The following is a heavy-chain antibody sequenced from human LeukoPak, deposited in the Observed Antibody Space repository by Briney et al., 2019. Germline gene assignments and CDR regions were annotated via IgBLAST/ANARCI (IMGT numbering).Heavy chain of an antibody. Sequence: PSETLSLTCAVSGGSITSYYWSWIRQPPGKGLEWIGNIYSSGSTSYNPSLNSRLTISLDTSKNQFSLKLTSVTAADTAVYYCAGRQAAAGTFYFWDQGSLVTVSS. CDR1: GGSITSYY. CDR3: AGRQAAAGTFYF. J-gene: IGHJ4*02. V-gene: IGHV4-59*08. CDR2: IYSSGST. D-gene: IGHD6-13*01.